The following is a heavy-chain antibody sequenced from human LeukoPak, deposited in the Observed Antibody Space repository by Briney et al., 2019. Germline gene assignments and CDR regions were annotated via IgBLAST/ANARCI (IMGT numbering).Heavy chain of an antibody. CDR2: INPNSGGT. CDR1: GYTCTGYY. Sequence: ASVKVSCKASGYTCTGYYMHWVRQAPGQGLEWMGWINPNSGGTNYAQKFQGRVTMTRDTSISTAYMELSRLRSDDTAVYYCAVRWGSGYCSGGSCYDVDYWGQGTLVTVSS. V-gene: IGHV1-2*02. CDR3: AVRWGSGYCSGGSCYDVDY. D-gene: IGHD2-15*01. J-gene: IGHJ4*02.